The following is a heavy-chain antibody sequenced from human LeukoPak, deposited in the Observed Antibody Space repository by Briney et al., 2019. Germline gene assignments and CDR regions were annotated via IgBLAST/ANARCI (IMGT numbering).Heavy chain of an antibody. J-gene: IGHJ5*02. CDR3: ARGYCSSTSCFNWFDP. V-gene: IGHV4-30-2*01. CDR2: IYHSGST. CDR1: GGSISSGGYS. D-gene: IGHD2-2*01. Sequence: SQTLSLTCAVSGGSISSGGYSWSWVRQPRGKGLEWIGYIYHSGSTYYNPSLKSRVTISVDRSKNQFSLKLSSVTAADTAVYYCARGYCSSTSCFNWFDPWGQGTLVTVSS.